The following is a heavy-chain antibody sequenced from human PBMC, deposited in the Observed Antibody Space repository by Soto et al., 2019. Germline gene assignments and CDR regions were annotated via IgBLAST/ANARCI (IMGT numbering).Heavy chain of an antibody. Sequence: PSETLSLTCTVSGGSISSGDYYLSWIRQPPGKGLEWIGYIYYSGSTYYNPSLKSRVTISVDTSKNQFSLKLSSVTAADTAVYYCARVGKHSSGTPAVDYYYYYYGMDVWGQGTTVTVSS. J-gene: IGHJ6*02. V-gene: IGHV4-30-4*01. CDR1: GGSISSGDYY. CDR3: ARVGKHSSGTPAVDYYYYYYGMDV. CDR2: IYYSGST. D-gene: IGHD6-19*01.